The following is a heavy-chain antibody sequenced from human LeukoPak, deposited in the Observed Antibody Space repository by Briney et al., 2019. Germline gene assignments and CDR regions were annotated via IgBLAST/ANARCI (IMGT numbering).Heavy chain of an antibody. Sequence: ASVKVSCKASGYTFSSYYMSWVRQAPGQGLEWMGWITAYNDNTNYAQKLQGRVTMTTDTSTSTAYMELRSLRSDDTAVYYCERALLWFEEPSHIDYWGQGTLVTASS. CDR3: ERALLWFEEPSHIDY. J-gene: IGHJ4*02. D-gene: IGHD3-10*01. CDR1: GYTFSSYY. CDR2: ITAYNDNT. V-gene: IGHV1-18*04.